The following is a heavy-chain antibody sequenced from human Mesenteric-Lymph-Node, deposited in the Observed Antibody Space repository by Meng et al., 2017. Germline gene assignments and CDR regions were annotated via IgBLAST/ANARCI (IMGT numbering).Heavy chain of an antibody. V-gene: IGHV3-30*04. CDR2: ISYDGSNK. J-gene: IGHJ6*02. D-gene: IGHD3-22*01. CDR1: GFTFSSYA. CDR3: ARDLGPYYDSSGSPYYYYGMDV. Sequence: GGSLRLSCAASGFTFSSYAMHWVRQAPGKGLEWVAVISYDGSNKYYADSVKGRFTISRDNSKNTLYLQMNSLRAEDTAVYYCARDLGPYYDSSGSPYYYYGMDVWGQGTTVTVSS.